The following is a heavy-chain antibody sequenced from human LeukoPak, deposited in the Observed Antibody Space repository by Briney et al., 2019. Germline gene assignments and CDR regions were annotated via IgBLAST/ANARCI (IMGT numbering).Heavy chain of an antibody. V-gene: IGHV5-51*01. CDR3: ARHDSGSYINWFDP. D-gene: IGHD3-10*01. CDR1: GYSFTNYW. Sequence: GESLKISCKGSGYSFTNYWIGWVRQMPGRGPEWMGIIYPDDSDTRYSPSFQGQVTISADKSITTAYLQWSSLKASDTAMYYCARHDSGSYINWFDPWGQGTLVTVSS. CDR2: IYPDDSDT. J-gene: IGHJ5*02.